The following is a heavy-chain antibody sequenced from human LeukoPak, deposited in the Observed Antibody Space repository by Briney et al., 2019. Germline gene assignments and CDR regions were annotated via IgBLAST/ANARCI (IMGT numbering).Heavy chain of an antibody. V-gene: IGHV3-30*03. D-gene: IGHD6-19*01. CDR3: ATGQWLDAPFDY. CDR1: GFTFSSYG. Sequence: GGSLRLSCAASGFTFSSYGMHWVRQAPGKGLEWVAVISYDGSNKYYADSVKGRFTISRDNSKNTLYLQMNSLRAEDTAVYYCATGQWLDAPFDYWGQGTLVTVSS. CDR2: ISYDGSNK. J-gene: IGHJ4*02.